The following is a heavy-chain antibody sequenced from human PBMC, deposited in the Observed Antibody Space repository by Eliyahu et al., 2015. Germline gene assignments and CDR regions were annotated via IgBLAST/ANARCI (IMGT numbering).Heavy chain of an antibody. CDR3: AKDPSTAYNPPYGMDV. CDR1: GFTFXXCG. D-gene: IGHD3-16*01. Sequence: QVQLVESGGGVVPPGXSLXLSCAAXGFTFXXCGMHWVRQAPGKGLGWVAVISYDGSIKSYADSVKGRFTISRDDSKNTLYLQMNSLRAEDTAVYYCAKDPSTAYNPPYGMDVWGQGTTVTVSS. V-gene: IGHV3-30*18. J-gene: IGHJ6*02. CDR2: ISYDGSIK.